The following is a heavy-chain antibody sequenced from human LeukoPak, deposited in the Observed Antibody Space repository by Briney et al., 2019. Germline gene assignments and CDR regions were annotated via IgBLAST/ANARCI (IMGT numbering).Heavy chain of an antibody. CDR2: IYYSGST. D-gene: IGHD3-3*01. V-gene: IGHV4-39*01. J-gene: IGHJ4*02. Sequence: PSETLSLTCTVSGGSISSSSYYWGWIRQPPGKGLEWIGSIYYSGSTYYNPSLKSRVTISVDTSKNQFSLKLSSVTAADTAVYYCAIQDYDFWSGYPHFDYWGQGTLVTVSS. CDR3: AIQDYDFWSGYPHFDY. CDR1: GGSISSSSYY.